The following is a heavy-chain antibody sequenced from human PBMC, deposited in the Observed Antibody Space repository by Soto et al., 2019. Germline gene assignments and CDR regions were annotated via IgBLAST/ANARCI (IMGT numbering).Heavy chain of an antibody. J-gene: IGHJ5*02. CDR3: ARDHVVSRNWFDP. Sequence: EVQLVESGGGLVQPGGSLRLSCAASGFTFSSYWMHWVRQAPGKGLVWVSRINSDGSSTSYADSVKGRFTISRDNAKNKLYLQMNSLRAEDTAVYYCARDHVVSRNWFDPWGQGTLVTVSS. D-gene: IGHD2-21*01. V-gene: IGHV3-74*01. CDR1: GFTFSSYW. CDR2: INSDGSST.